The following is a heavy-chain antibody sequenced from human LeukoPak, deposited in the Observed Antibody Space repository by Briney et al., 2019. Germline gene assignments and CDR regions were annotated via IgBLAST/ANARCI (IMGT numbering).Heavy chain of an antibody. Sequence: SETLSLTCTVSGYSISSGYYWDWIRQPPGKGLEWIGSIFHSGTTYYNPSLQSRVTISVDTSKNQFSLKLSSVTAADTAVYYCAREGEGGGYEFWSGYYTGADYMDVWGKGTTVTVSS. CDR3: AREGEGGGYEFWSGYYTGADYMDV. CDR1: GYSISSGYY. V-gene: IGHV4-38-2*02. CDR2: IFHSGTT. J-gene: IGHJ6*03. D-gene: IGHD3-3*01.